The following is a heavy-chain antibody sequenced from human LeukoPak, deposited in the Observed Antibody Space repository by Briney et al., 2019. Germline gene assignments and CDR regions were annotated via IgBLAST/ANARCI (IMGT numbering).Heavy chain of an antibody. CDR1: GFTFSSYA. Sequence: GGSLRLSCAASGFTFSSYAMHWVRQAPGKGLEWVAVISYDGSNKYYADSVKGRFTISRDNSKNTLYLQMNSLRAEDTAVYYCARDLWFGELSNWFDPWGQGTLVTVSS. CDR2: ISYDGSNK. J-gene: IGHJ5*02. D-gene: IGHD3-10*01. V-gene: IGHV3-30*04. CDR3: ARDLWFGELSNWFDP.